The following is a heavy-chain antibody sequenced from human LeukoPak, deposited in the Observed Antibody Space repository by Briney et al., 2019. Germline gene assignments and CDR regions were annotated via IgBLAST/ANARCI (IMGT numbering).Heavy chain of an antibody. V-gene: IGHV1-2*02. D-gene: IGHD5-12*01. CDR3: ARDCGYSGYELDAFDI. J-gene: IGHJ3*02. Sequence: ASVKVSCKASGYTFTGYYMHWVRQAPGQGLEWMGWINPNSGGTNYAQKFQGRVTMTRDTSISTAYMDLSRLRSDDTAVYYCARDCGYSGYELDAFDIWGQGTMVTVSS. CDR1: GYTFTGYY. CDR2: INPNSGGT.